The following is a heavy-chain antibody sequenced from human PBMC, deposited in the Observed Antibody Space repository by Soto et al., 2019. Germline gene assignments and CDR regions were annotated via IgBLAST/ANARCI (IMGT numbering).Heavy chain of an antibody. Sequence: GSLRLSCAASGFTFSSYGMHWVRQAPGKGLEWVAVISYDGSNKYYADSVKGRFTISRDNSKNTLYLQMNSLRAEDTAVYYCAKGNYYDILTGYYAFDIWGQGTMVTVSS. CDR3: AKGNYYDILTGYYAFDI. V-gene: IGHV3-30*18. D-gene: IGHD3-9*01. CDR2: ISYDGSNK. J-gene: IGHJ3*02. CDR1: GFTFSSYG.